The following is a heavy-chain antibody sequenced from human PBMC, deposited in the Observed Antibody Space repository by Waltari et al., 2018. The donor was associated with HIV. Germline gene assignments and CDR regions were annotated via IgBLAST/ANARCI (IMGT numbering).Heavy chain of an antibody. Sequence: VQLQGSGPGLVKPSPDMSLSCGVSGYPFSCGSFCDRIRQPPGKGLEWIGLIFHNWSNNSYASLKNRLSTTLDKTNKQLSQRQKSLTGADTAVEYCARGMVHCISASCYGWGNPGSLGTRVTVAS. J-gene: IGHJ5*02. CDR2: IFHNWSN. D-gene: IGHD2-2*01. CDR1: GYPFSCGSF. CDR3: ARGMVHCISASCYGWGNP. V-gene: IGHV4-38-2*01.